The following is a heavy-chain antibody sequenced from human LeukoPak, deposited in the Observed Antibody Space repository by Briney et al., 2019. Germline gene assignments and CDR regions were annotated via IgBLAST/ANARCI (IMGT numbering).Heavy chain of an antibody. Sequence: GGSLRLSCAASGFTFSSYAMSWVRQAPGKGLEWVSTLSGSGASTSYADSVKGRFTISRDNSKNTLYLQMNSLRAEDTARYYCAKQKGYCGGGSCSNSDYWAQGTLVTVSS. CDR2: LSGSGAST. D-gene: IGHD2-15*01. CDR1: GFTFSSYA. J-gene: IGHJ4*02. CDR3: AKQKGYCGGGSCSNSDY. V-gene: IGHV3-23*01.